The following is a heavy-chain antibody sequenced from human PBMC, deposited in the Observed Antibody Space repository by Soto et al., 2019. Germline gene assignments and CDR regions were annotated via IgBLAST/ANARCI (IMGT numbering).Heavy chain of an antibody. V-gene: IGHV4-59*01. Sequence: QVQLQESGPGLVKPSETLSLTCTVYGGSISSYYWSWIRQPPGKGLEWIENIYYSGNTNYNPSLKRRVTLSVDTSKNQFSLKVSSVTAADTAVYNCARVSAAGTPFHYWGQGTLVTVSS. J-gene: IGHJ4*02. CDR3: ARVSAAGTPFHY. CDR1: GGSISSYY. CDR2: IYYSGNT. D-gene: IGHD6-13*01.